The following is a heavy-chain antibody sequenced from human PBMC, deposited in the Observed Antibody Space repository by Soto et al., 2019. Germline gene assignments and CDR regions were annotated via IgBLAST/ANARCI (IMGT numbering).Heavy chain of an antibody. CDR1: GYTFTSYG. D-gene: IGHD2-15*01. Sequence: QVQLVQSGAEVKKPGASVKVSCKASGYTFTSYGISWVRQAPGQGLEWMGWISAYNGNTNYAQKLKVRVTMTTDTSTSTAYMELRSLRSDDTAVYYCARSIIGYCSGGSCYAYFDIWGQGTMVTVSS. CDR2: ISAYNGNT. CDR3: ARSIIGYCSGGSCYAYFDI. J-gene: IGHJ3*02. V-gene: IGHV1-18*01.